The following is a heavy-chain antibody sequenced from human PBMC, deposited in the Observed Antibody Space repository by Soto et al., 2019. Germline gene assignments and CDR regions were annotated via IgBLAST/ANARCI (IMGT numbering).Heavy chain of an antibody. V-gene: IGHV1-2*02. Sequence: QVQLVQSGAEVKKPGASVKVSCKASGYTFTGYYMYWVRQAPGQGLECMGWINPNSGGTNYAQKFQGRVTMTRDTSISTAYMELSRLRSDDTAVYYCARDRVTGTSLHYYYGMDVWGQGTTVTVSS. CDR2: INPNSGGT. D-gene: IGHD1-20*01. CDR3: ARDRVTGTSLHYYYGMDV. J-gene: IGHJ6*02. CDR1: GYTFTGYY.